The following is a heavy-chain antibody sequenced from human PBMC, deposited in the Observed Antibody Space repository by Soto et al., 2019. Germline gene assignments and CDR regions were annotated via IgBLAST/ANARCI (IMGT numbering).Heavy chain of an antibody. CDR2: IYRTGST. J-gene: IGHJ4*02. Sequence: QVQLQESGPGLVKPSGTLSLTCAVSGGSFTSNNWWTWVRQPPGQGLEWIGEIYRTGSTNYNPSLNSRVTISLDKAETQFSLKVTSLTAADTAVYYCASRDPGTSVDYWGQGTLVTVSS. D-gene: IGHD1-7*01. CDR3: ASRDPGTSVDY. CDR1: GGSFTSNNW. V-gene: IGHV4-4*02.